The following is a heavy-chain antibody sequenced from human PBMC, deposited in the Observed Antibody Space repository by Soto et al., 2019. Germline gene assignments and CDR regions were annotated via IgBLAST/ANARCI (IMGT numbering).Heavy chain of an antibody. CDR1: GDSVSSNSAA. CDR3: ASRIGSDYSLDVFDI. Sequence: PSQTLSLTCAISGDSVSSNSAAWKWIRQCPSRGLEWLGRTYYRSKWYTDYTVSVKSRITITPDTSKNQVSLQLNSVTPEDTAVYYCASRIGSDYSLDVFDIWGQGTMVPGSS. CDR2: TYYRSKWYT. D-gene: IGHD2-15*01. J-gene: IGHJ3*02. V-gene: IGHV6-1*01.